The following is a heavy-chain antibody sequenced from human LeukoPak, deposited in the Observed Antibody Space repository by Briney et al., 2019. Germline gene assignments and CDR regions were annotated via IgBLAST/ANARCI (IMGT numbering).Heavy chain of an antibody. D-gene: IGHD5-18*01. J-gene: IGHJ6*02. CDR1: GYTFTSYG. V-gene: IGHV1-18*01. CDR3: ARDSGAGIQLWLVNYYYYYGMDV. Sequence: GASVKVSCKASGYTFTSYGISWVRQAPGQGLEWMGWISAYNGNTNYAQKLQGRATMTTDTSTSTAYMELRSLRSDDTAVHYCARDSGAGIQLWLVNYYYYYGMDVWGQGTTVTVSS. CDR2: ISAYNGNT.